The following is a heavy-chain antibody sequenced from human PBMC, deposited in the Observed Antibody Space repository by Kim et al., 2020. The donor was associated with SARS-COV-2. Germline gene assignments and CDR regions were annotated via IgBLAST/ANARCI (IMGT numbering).Heavy chain of an antibody. Sequence: SETLSLTCSVSGGPLSNYYWSWIRQSPGKGLEWIGHVSYSGSTNYIPSLKSRVTISLDTSKNQFSLILSSVTATDTAVYYCARTYTSRWRGGAYNYYVMDVWGQGTTVTVSS. CDR2: VSYSGST. D-gene: IGHD6-13*01. V-gene: IGHV4-59*08. CDR3: ARTYTSRWRGGAYNYYVMDV. CDR1: GGPLSNYY. J-gene: IGHJ6*02.